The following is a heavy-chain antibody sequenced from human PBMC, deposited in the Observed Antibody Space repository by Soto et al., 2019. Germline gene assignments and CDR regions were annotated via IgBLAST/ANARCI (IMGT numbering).Heavy chain of an antibody. V-gene: IGHV5-51*01. J-gene: IGHJ6*02. Sequence: GESLKISCKGSGCSFTSYWIGWVRQMPGKGLEWMGIIYPGDSDTRYSPSFQGQVTISADKSISTAYLQWSSLKASDTAMYYCARDRGIAAAEGHYYYGMDVWGQGTTVTVS. CDR1: GCSFTSYW. D-gene: IGHD6-13*01. CDR2: IYPGDSDT. CDR3: ARDRGIAAAEGHYYYGMDV.